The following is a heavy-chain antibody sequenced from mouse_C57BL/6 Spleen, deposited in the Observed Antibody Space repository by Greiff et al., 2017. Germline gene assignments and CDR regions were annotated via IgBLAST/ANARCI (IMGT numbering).Heavy chain of an antibody. J-gene: IGHJ2*01. CDR2: FYPRSGNT. CDR1: GYTFTSYG. CDR3: ARGDYDKEAYFDY. D-gene: IGHD2-4*01. Sequence: QVQLQQSGAELARPGASVKLSCKASGYTFTSYGISWVKQRTGQGLEWIGEFYPRSGNTYYNEKFKGKATLTADKSSSTAYMELRSLTSEDSAVYFCARGDYDKEAYFDYWGQGTTLTVSS. V-gene: IGHV1-81*01.